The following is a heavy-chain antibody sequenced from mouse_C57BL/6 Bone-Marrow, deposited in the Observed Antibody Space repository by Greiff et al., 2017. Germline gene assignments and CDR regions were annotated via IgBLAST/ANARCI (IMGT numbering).Heavy chain of an antibody. CDR3: ATGLGLDY. Sequence: VQLKESGPELVKPGASVKMSCKASGYTFTDYNMHWVKQSHGKSLEWIGYINPNNGGTSYNQKFKGKATLTVNKSSSTAYMELRSLTSEDSAVYYCATGLGLDYWGQGTTLTVAS. V-gene: IGHV1-22*01. CDR2: INPNNGGT. J-gene: IGHJ2*01. CDR1: GYTFTDYN. D-gene: IGHD4-1*01.